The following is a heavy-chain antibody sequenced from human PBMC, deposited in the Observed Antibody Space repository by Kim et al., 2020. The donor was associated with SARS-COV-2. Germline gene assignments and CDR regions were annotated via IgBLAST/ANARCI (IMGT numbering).Heavy chain of an antibody. J-gene: IGHJ6*02. Sequence: GRFTISRENAKNSLYLQMNSLRAGDTAVYYCARDKLRFQLVPGLYGMDVWGQGTTVTVSS. V-gene: IGHV3-13*01. CDR3: ARDKLRFQLVPGLYGMDV. D-gene: IGHD6-13*01.